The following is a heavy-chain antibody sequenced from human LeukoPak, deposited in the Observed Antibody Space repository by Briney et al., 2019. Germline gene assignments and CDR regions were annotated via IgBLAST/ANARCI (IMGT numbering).Heavy chain of an antibody. CDR1: VFTFRNYG. Sequence: GGSLRLSCAASVFTFRNYGMHWVRQATGKGLEWVSFIWSDGNNRFYADSVKGRFTISRDNSKNMLYLQMDTLRAEDTALYYCAKDPGASVSGFHMDVWGKGTTVIVSS. V-gene: IGHV3-30*02. CDR3: AKDPGASVSGFHMDV. D-gene: IGHD2-8*02. CDR2: IWSDGNNR. J-gene: IGHJ6*03.